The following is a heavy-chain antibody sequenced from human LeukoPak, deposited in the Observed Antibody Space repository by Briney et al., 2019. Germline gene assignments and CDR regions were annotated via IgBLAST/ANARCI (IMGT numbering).Heavy chain of an antibody. CDR2: MNPNTGNT. CDR1: TDTFINYD. CDR3: AVTPSNLSHLDK. J-gene: IGHJ4*02. D-gene: IGHD4-11*01. Sequence: ASVKVSCKASTDTFINYDINWVRQATGQGLELIGWMNPNTGNTGYAQNFQGRVTMTRDTSISTAHMELSSLRPEDTAVYYCAVTPSNLSHLDKWGQGTLVTISS. V-gene: IGHV1-8*01.